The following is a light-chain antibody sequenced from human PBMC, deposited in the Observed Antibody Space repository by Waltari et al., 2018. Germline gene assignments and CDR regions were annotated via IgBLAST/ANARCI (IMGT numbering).Light chain of an antibody. V-gene: IGLV1-44*01. CDR3: ASWDDSLNGFWV. CDR2: SNS. J-gene: IGLJ3*02. CDR1: SSNIGNNP. Sequence: QSVLTQPPSASGTPGQRVTISCSGSSSNIGNNPVNWYQQFPGTAPKLLLYSNSPRPSGVPDRFSGSRSATSASLAISGLQSEDEADYYCASWDDSLNGFWVFGGGTKLTVL.